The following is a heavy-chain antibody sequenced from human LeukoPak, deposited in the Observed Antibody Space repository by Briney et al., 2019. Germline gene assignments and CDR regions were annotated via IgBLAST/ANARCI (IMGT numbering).Heavy chain of an antibody. CDR1: GGSISSGGYY. D-gene: IGHD1-26*01. J-gene: IGHJ6*02. CDR3: ARVPLGSSLSGHYYYGMDV. V-gene: IGHV4-31*03. CDR2: IYYSGST. Sequence: SETLSLTCTVSGGSISSGGYYWSWIRQHPGKGLEWIGYIYYSGSTYYNPSLKSRVTISVDTSKNQFSLKLSSVTAADTAVYYCARVPLGSSLSGHYYYGMDVWGQGTTVTVSS.